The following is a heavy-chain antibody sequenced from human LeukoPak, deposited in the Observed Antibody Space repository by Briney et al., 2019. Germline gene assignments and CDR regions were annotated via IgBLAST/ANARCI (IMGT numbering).Heavy chain of an antibody. Sequence: GGSLRLSCAASGFTVSSNYMSWVRQAPGKGLEWVSVIYSGGSTYYADSVKGRFTISRDYSKNTLYLQMNSLRAEDTAVYYCARAAVDYYGSGSYWDDYWGQGTLVTVSS. CDR1: GFTVSSNY. CDR2: IYSGGST. CDR3: ARAAVDYYGSGSYWDDY. D-gene: IGHD3-10*01. V-gene: IGHV3-66*01. J-gene: IGHJ4*02.